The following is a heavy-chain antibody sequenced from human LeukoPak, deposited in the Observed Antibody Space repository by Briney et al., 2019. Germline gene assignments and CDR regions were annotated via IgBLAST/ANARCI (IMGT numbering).Heavy chain of an antibody. V-gene: IGHV4-61*02. Sequence: SETLSLTCTVSGGSISSGSYYWSWIRQPAGKGLEWIGRIYTSGSTNYNPSLKSRVTISVDTSKNQFSLKLSSVTAADTAVYYCARDLGRLGSGTEYNWFDPWGQGTLVTVSS. CDR1: GGSISSGSYY. J-gene: IGHJ5*02. CDR3: ARDLGRLGSGTEYNWFDP. CDR2: IYTSGST. D-gene: IGHD3-10*01.